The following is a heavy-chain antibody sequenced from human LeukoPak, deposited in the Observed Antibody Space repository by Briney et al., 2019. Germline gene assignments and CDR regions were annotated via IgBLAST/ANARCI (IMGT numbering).Heavy chain of an antibody. V-gene: IGHV4-59*01. J-gene: IGHJ4*02. CDR3: ARGLLLWRFDY. D-gene: IGHD3-10*01. CDR2: IYYSGST. CDR1: GGSISSYY. Sequence: PSETLSLTCTVPGGSISSYYWSWIRQPPGKGLEWIGYIYYSGSTNYNPSLKSRVTISVDTSKNQFSLKLSSVTAADTAVYYCARGLLLWRFDYWGQGTLVTVSS.